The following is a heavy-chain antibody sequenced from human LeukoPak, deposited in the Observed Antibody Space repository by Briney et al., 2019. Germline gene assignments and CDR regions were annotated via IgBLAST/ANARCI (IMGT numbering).Heavy chain of an antibody. CDR1: GFTFNNYG. CDR2: IRYDGSNK. CDR3: AKGFWNWFDP. V-gene: IGHV3-30*02. Sequence: PGGSLRLSCAASGFTFNNYGMHWVRQAPGKGLEWVAFIRYDGSNKYYADSVGGRFTISRDNSKNTLYLQMSSLRAEDMAVYYCAKGFWNWFDPWGQGTLVTVSS. J-gene: IGHJ5*02. D-gene: IGHD3-3*01.